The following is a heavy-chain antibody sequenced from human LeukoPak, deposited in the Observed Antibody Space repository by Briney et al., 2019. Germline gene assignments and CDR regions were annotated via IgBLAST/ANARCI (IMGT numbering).Heavy chain of an antibody. D-gene: IGHD5-18*01. CDR2: ISGSGGST. CDR3: AKDRSSMVKYYFDY. CDR1: GFTFSSYA. Sequence: GGSLRLSCAASGFTFSSYAMSWVRQAPGKGLEWVSAISGSGGSTYYADSVKGRFTISRDNSKNTLYLQMNSLRAEDTAVYYSAKDRSSMVKYYFDYWGQGTLVTVSS. J-gene: IGHJ4*02. V-gene: IGHV3-23*01.